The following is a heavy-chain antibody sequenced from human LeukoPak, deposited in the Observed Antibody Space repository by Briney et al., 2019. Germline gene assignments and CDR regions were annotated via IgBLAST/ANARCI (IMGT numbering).Heavy chain of an antibody. V-gene: IGHV3-74*01. J-gene: IGHJ4*02. Sequence: GGSLRLSCAASGFTFSSYWMHWVRQAPGKGLVWVSRINSDGSSTSYADSVKGRFTISRGNAKNTLYLQMNSLRAEDTAVYYCASIRDYGGNSVDYWGQGTLVTVSS. CDR3: ASIRDYGGNSVDY. D-gene: IGHD4-23*01. CDR2: INSDGSST. CDR1: GFTFSSYW.